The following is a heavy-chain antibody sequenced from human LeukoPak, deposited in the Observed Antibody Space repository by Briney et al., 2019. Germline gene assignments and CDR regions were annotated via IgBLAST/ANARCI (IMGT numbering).Heavy chain of an antibody. CDR3: ARVHRNTYYYGSGSLFADY. CDR2: IYYSGCT. D-gene: IGHD3-10*01. CDR1: GGSISSSSYY. Sequence: SETLSLTCTVSGGSISSSSYYWGWIRQPPGKGLEWIGSIYYSGCTYYNPSLKSRVTISVDTSKNQFSLRLSSVAAADTAVYYCARVHRNTYYYGSGSLFADYWGQGTLVTVSS. J-gene: IGHJ4*02. V-gene: IGHV4-39*07.